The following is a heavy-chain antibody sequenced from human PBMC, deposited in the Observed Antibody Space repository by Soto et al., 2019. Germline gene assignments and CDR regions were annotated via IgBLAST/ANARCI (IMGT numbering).Heavy chain of an antibody. D-gene: IGHD2-15*01. CDR1: GFTFSGYG. Sequence: GGSLRLSCAASGFTFSGYGVHWVRQAPGKGLEWVAVIWYDGSNKYYADSVKGRFTISRDNSKNTLYLQMNSLRAEDAAVYYCASEYCSGGSCYYYGMDVWGQGTTVTVSS. CDR3: ASEYCSGGSCYYYGMDV. J-gene: IGHJ6*02. CDR2: IWYDGSNK. V-gene: IGHV3-33*01.